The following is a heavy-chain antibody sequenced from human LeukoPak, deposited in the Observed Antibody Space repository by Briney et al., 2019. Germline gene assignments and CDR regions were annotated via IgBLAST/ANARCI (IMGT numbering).Heavy chain of an antibody. D-gene: IGHD1-26*01. CDR1: GFTFSAFK. Sequence: GGSLRLSCAASGFTFSAFKMHWVRQAPGKGLVWVSRVNSDGRSTYYADSVKGRFTISRDNSKNTLYLQMNSLRAEDTAVYYCARDQGRSYSPYFDYWGQGTLVTVSS. V-gene: IGHV3-74*01. CDR3: ARDQGRSYSPYFDY. J-gene: IGHJ4*02. CDR2: VNSDGRST.